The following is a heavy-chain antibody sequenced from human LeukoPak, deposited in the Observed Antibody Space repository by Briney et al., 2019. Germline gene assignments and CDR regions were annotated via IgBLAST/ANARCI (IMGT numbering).Heavy chain of an antibody. V-gene: IGHV3-13*01. D-gene: IGHD2-8*02. J-gene: IGHJ4*02. CDR3: ARGTRLVVVDY. CDR1: GFTFSSYD. Sequence: GGSLRLSCAASGFTFSSYDMHWVRQATGKGLEWVSAIGTAGDTYYPGSVKGRFTISRENAKNSLCLQMNSLRAGDTAVYYCARGTRLVVVDYWGQGTLVTVSS. CDR2: IGTAGDT.